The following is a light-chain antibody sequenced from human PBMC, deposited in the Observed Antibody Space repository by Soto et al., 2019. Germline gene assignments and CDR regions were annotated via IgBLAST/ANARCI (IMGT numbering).Light chain of an antibody. Sequence: QSVLTQPPSASASLGASVTLTCTLSSGYGNYKVDWYQQRPGKGPRFVMRVGTGEIVGSKGDGIPDRFSVLGSGLNRYLTIKNIQEEDESDYHCGADHGSGSNFVYVFGTGTKVTVL. CDR3: GADHGSGSNFVYV. CDR1: SGYGNYK. J-gene: IGLJ1*01. V-gene: IGLV9-49*01. CDR2: VGTGEIVG.